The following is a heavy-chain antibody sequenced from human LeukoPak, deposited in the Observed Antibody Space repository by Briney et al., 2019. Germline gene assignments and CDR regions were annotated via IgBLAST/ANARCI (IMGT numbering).Heavy chain of an antibody. CDR3: ARGDSRYYYYMDV. V-gene: IGHV3-13*01. Sequence: GGSLRLSCAASGFTFSSYDMHWVRQATGKGLEWVSAIGTAGYTYYPGSVKGRFTISRENAKNSLYLQMNSLRAGDTAVYYCARGDSRYYYYMDVWGKGTTVTVSS. J-gene: IGHJ6*03. CDR2: IGTAGYT. CDR1: GFTFSSYD.